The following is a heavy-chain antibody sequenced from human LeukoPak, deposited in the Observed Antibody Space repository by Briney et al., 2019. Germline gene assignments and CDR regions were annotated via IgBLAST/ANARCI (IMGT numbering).Heavy chain of an antibody. Sequence: GRSLRLSCAASLFTLSRYSMHWVCQAPGKGLEWVAVISYDGKKRFYADSVKGRFTISRDNSKNTVDLQMNSLRAEDMAVYYCARDWGYDSGTYCVYWGQGTLVTVSS. D-gene: IGHD3-10*01. V-gene: IGHV3-30*04. CDR2: ISYDGKKR. J-gene: IGHJ4*02. CDR3: ARDWGYDSGTYCVY. CDR1: LFTLSRYS.